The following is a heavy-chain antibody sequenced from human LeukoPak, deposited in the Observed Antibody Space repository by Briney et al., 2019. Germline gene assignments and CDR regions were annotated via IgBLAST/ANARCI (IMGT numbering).Heavy chain of an antibody. CDR3: ASGVVPAAYNWFDP. CDR2: IIPIFGTA. Sequence: SVKVSCKASGGTFSSYAISWGRQAPAQGGEWRGGIIPIFGTANYAQKLQGRVTITAEESTSTAYMELSSLSSEDTAVYYCASGVVPAAYNWFDPWGQGPLVTVSS. J-gene: IGHJ5*02. V-gene: IGHV1-69*13. CDR1: GGTFSSYA. D-gene: IGHD2-2*01.